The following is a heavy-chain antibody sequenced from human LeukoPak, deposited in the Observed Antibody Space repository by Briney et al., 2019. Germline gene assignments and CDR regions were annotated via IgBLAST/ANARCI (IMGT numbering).Heavy chain of an antibody. V-gene: IGHV1-24*01. CDR1: GYTLTELS. CDR3: ARFVLNDYSSSY. CDR2: FDPEDGET. Sequence: ASVKVSCKVSGYTLTELSMHWVRQAPGKGLEWMGGFDPEDGETIYAQKFQGRVTMTEDTSTDTAYMELSSLRSEDTAVYYCARFVLNDYSSSYWGQGTLVTVSS. D-gene: IGHD6-13*01. J-gene: IGHJ4*02.